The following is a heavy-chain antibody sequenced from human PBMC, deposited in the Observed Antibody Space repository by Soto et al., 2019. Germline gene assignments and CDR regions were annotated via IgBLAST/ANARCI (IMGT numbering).Heavy chain of an antibody. CDR3: AGGNYDFWSGYRFDY. Sequence: QVQLVQSGAEVKKPGASVKVSCKASGYTFTSYALHWVRQAPGQRLEWMGWINAGNGNTKYSQKLQGRVTITRDTSASTAYMERSSLRSEDTAVYYCAGGNYDFWSGYRFDYWGQGTLVTVSS. CDR2: INAGNGNT. CDR1: GYTFTSYA. V-gene: IGHV1-3*01. J-gene: IGHJ4*02. D-gene: IGHD3-3*01.